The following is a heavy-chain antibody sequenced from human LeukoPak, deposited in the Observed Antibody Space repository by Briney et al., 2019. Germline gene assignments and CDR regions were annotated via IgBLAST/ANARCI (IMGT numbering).Heavy chain of an antibody. J-gene: IGHJ5*01. CDR1: GFTFSSYE. CDR3: ARELGYNRSWFDY. V-gene: IGHV3-48*03. CDR2: ISPSGSTV. D-gene: IGHD1-14*01. Sequence: GGSLRLSCAASGFTFSSYEMNWVRQAPGKGLEWVSYISPSGSTVYYADSVKGRFTISRDNSKNTVYLQMNSLRVEDTAIYYCARELGYNRSWFDYGGQGTLVTVSS.